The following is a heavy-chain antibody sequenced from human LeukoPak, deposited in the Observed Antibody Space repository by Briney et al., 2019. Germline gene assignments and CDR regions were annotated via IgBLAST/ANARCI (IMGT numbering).Heavy chain of an antibody. CDR2: INHSGST. CDR3: ARAGGAFDI. J-gene: IGHJ3*02. V-gene: IGHV4-34*01. D-gene: IGHD3-10*01. Sequence: SETLSLTCAGYGGSFSGYSWTWIRQPPGKGLEWIGEINHSGSTNYNPSLKSRVTISVDTSKNQFSLKLSSVTAADTAVYYCARAGGAFDIWGQGTMVTVSS. CDR1: GGSFSGYS.